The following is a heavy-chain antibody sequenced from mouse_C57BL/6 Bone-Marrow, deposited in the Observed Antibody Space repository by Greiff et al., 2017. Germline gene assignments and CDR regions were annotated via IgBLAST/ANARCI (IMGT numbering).Heavy chain of an antibody. Sequence: QLQQPGAELVRPGTSVKLSCKASGYTFTSYWMHWVKQRPGQGLEWIGVIDPSDSYTNYNQKFKGKATLTVDTSSSTAYMQLSSLTSEDSAVYYCARGVGQGHWGQGTLVTVSA. J-gene: IGHJ3*01. CDR3: ARGVGQGH. CDR2: IDPSDSYT. V-gene: IGHV1-59*01. CDR1: GYTFTSYW. D-gene: IGHD3-3*01.